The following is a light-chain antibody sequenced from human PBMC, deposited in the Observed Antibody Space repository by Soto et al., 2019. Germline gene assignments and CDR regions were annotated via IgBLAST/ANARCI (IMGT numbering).Light chain of an antibody. J-gene: IGKJ2*01. V-gene: IGKV1-5*01. CDR2: GAS. CDR3: QRYDGY. CDR1: QNINNW. Sequence: DTQMTQSPSTLSASVGDTATITCRARQNINNWLAWYQQKPEKVPKLLIYGASTLEDGVPSRFSGSRSGTEFTLTINSLQPDDFATYYCQRYDGYFGQGTKVDIK.